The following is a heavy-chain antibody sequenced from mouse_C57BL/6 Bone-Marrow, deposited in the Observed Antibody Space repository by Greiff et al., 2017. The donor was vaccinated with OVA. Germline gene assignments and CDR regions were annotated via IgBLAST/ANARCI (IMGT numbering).Heavy chain of an antibody. Sequence: DVKLVESGGGLVQPKGSLKLSCAASGFSFNTYAMNWVRQAPGKGLEWVARIRSKSNNYATYYADSVKDRFTISRDDSESMLYLQMNNLKTEDTAMYYCVRHGGNYGFDYWGQGTTLTVSS. V-gene: IGHV10-1*01. J-gene: IGHJ2*01. CDR2: IRSKSNNYAT. CDR1: GFSFNTYA. D-gene: IGHD2-1*01. CDR3: VRHGGNYGFDY.